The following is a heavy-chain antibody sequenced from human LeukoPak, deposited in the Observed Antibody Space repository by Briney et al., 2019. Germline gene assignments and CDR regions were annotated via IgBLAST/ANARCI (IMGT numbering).Heavy chain of an antibody. D-gene: IGHD2-21*02. Sequence: GGSLRLSCAASGFIFSRYGMHWVRQAPGKGLEWLALVWYDGTNEYYADSVKGRFTISRDNSKNTLYLQMNSLRAEDTAVYYCARDRLVVTAPFDAFDIWGQGTMVTVSS. CDR2: VWYDGTNE. CDR1: GFIFSRYG. CDR3: ARDRLVVTAPFDAFDI. V-gene: IGHV3-33*01. J-gene: IGHJ3*02.